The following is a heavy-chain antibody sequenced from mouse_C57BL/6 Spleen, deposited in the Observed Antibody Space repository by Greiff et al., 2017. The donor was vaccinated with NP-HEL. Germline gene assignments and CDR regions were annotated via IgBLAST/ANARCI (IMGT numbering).Heavy chain of an antibody. J-gene: IGHJ4*01. CDR3: ARCDGYKGGAMDY. D-gene: IGHD2-3*01. CDR2: IYPGDGDA. Sequence: QVQLQQSGPELVKPGASVKISCKASGYAFSSSWMNWVKQRPGKGLEWIGRIYPGDGDANYNGKFKGKATLTADKSSSTAYMQLSSLTSEDSAVYFCARCDGYKGGAMDYWGQGTSVTVSS. V-gene: IGHV1-82*01. CDR1: GYAFSSSW.